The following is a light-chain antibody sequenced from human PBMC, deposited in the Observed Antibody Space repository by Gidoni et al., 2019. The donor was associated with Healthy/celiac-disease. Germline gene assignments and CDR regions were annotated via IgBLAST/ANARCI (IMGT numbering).Light chain of an antibody. V-gene: IGKV3-15*01. Sequence: DIVLTQSLATLSVSPGDRATLHCRASQSASSNLAWYQQKPAQAPRLLIYGASTRATGSPARFSGSGSGTEFTLTISSLQAEDFAVDYCQKYNNWPPYSFGQGTKLEIK. CDR1: QSASSN. CDR3: QKYNNWPPYS. CDR2: GAS. J-gene: IGKJ2*03.